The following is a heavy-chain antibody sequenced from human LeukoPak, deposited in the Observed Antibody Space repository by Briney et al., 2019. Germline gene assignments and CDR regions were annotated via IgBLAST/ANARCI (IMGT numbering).Heavy chain of an antibody. J-gene: IGHJ4*02. CDR3: ARGGIFSMVATCDY. D-gene: IGHD5-12*01. CDR1: GYTFTSYA. Sequence: ASVKVSCKASGYTFTSYAMNWVRQAPGQGLEWMGWINTNTGNPTYAQGFTGRFVFSLDTSVSTAYLQISSLKAEDAAVYYCARGGIFSMVATCDYWGQGTLVTVSS. V-gene: IGHV7-4-1*02. CDR2: INTNTGNP.